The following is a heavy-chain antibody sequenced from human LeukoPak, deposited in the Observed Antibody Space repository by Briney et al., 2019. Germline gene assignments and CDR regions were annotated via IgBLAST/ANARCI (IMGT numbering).Heavy chain of an antibody. Sequence: GGSLRLSCAASGFTISSYWMSWVRQAPGKGLEWVANIKQDGSEKYYADSVNGRFTISRDNAKNSLYLQMNSLRAEDTAVYYCGRCGSYEYFDYWGQGTLVTVSS. V-gene: IGHV3-7*01. J-gene: IGHJ4*02. CDR2: IKQDGSEK. D-gene: IGHD1-26*01. CDR1: GFTISSYW. CDR3: GRCGSYEYFDY.